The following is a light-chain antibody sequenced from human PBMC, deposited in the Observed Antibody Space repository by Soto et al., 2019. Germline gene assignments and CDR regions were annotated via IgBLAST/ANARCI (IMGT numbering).Light chain of an antibody. CDR1: QSISSW. CDR2: DAS. Sequence: DIQMTPSPSTLSASVGDRVTITCRASQSISSWLAWYQQKPGKAPKLLIYDASSLESGVPSRFSGSGSGTEFTLTISSLQPDDFATYYCQQYNSYLSFGQGTKVEIK. V-gene: IGKV1-5*01. J-gene: IGKJ1*01. CDR3: QQYNSYLS.